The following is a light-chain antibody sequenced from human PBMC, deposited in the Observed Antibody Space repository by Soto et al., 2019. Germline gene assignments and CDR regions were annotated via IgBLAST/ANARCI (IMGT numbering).Light chain of an antibody. J-gene: IGKJ5*01. Sequence: IQMTQSPSSLSASVGDRVTITFRASQSISSYLNWYQQKPGKAPKLLMNDASSLESGVPSRFSGSGSGADFTLTISSLQPEDFATYYCQHFNNYPTFGQGTRLEI. V-gene: IGKV1D-13*01. CDR3: QHFNNYPT. CDR1: QSISSY. CDR2: DAS.